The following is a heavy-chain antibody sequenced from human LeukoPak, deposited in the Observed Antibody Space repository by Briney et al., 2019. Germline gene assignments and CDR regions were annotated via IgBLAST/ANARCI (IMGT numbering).Heavy chain of an antibody. D-gene: IGHD2-2*02. Sequence: SVKVSCKASGGTFSSYAISWVRQAPGRGLEWMGRIIPIFGIANYAQKFQGRVTITADKSTSTAYMELSSLRSEDTAVYYCAIDCSSTSCYITWFDPWGQGTLVTVSS. CDR1: GGTFSSYA. V-gene: IGHV1-69*04. CDR3: AIDCSSTSCYITWFDP. J-gene: IGHJ5*02. CDR2: IIPIFGIA.